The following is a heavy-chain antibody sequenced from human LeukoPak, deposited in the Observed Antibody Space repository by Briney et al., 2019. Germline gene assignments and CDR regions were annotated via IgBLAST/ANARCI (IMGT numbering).Heavy chain of an antibody. CDR3: ARQPDTSDSSAYYGGDY. J-gene: IGHJ4*02. D-gene: IGHD3-22*01. V-gene: IGHV4-38-2*01. CDR1: GYSIGSGYY. Sequence: PSETLSLTCAVSGYSIGSGYYWGWIRQPPGKGLEWIGSGHYSGRNYYNPSLKRRVSISLDTSKSQISLELSSVTAADTAVYYCARQPDTSDSSAYYGGDYWGQGTLVTVSS. CDR2: GHYSGRN.